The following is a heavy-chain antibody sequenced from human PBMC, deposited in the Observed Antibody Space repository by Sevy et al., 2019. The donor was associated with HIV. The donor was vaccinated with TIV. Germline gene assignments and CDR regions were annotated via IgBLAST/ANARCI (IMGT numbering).Heavy chain of an antibody. D-gene: IGHD3-10*01. Sequence: ASVKVSCKASGYTFTSYDINWVRQATGQGLEWMGWMNPNSGNTGYAQKFQGRVTMTRNTSISTAYMELSSLRSEDTAGYYCARGGVTMVRGARRPPDYGGQGTVVTVS. CDR3: ARGGVTMVRGARRPPDY. CDR2: MNPNSGNT. CDR1: GYTFTSYD. J-gene: IGHJ4*02. V-gene: IGHV1-8*01.